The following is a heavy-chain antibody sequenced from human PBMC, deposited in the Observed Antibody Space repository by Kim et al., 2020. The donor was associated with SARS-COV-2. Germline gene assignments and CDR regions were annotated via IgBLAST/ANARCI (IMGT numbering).Heavy chain of an antibody. D-gene: IGHD4-17*01. CDR2: ISFHGRNK. Sequence: GGSLRLSCAASGFTFSSHAMHWVRQAPGKGLEWVAVISFHGRNKYYADSVKGRFTVSRDNSKNTLYLQMNSLRPEDTAVYYCASPSPDYGDYYFDYWGQGTLVIVSS. J-gene: IGHJ4*02. CDR3: ASPSPDYGDYYFDY. CDR1: GFTFSSHA. V-gene: IGHV3-30*04.